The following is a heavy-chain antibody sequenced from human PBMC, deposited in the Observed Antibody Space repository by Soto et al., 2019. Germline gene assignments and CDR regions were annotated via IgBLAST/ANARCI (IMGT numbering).Heavy chain of an antibody. CDR3: ATGVPAGLNWFDP. J-gene: IGHJ5*02. CDR2: INHSGST. V-gene: IGHV4-39*07. CDR1: GGSISSGGYY. D-gene: IGHD2-2*01. Sequence: SEALSLTCTVSGGSISSGGYYWSWIRQPPGKGLEWIGEINHSGSTNYNPSLKSRVTISVDTSKNQFSLKLSSVTAADTAVYYCATGVPAGLNWFDPWGQGTLVTVSS.